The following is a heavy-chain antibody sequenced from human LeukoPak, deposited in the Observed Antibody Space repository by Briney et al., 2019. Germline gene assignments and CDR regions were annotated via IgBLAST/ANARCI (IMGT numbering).Heavy chain of an antibody. D-gene: IGHD2/OR15-2a*01. J-gene: IGHJ4*02. CDR1: GFVFTKYW. V-gene: IGHV3-7*04. Sequence: PGGFLRLSCTASGFVFTKYWMSWVRQAPGKGLEWVANIKQDGSEKYYVDSVKGRFTISRDNAKNSLYLQMSSLRVEDTALYYCAREPSMCTSITCWGQGTLVTVSS. CDR3: AREPSMCTSITC. CDR2: IKQDGSEK.